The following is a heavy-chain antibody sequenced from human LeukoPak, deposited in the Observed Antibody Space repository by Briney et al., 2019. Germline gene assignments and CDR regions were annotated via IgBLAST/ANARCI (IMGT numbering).Heavy chain of an antibody. V-gene: IGHV4-39*07. CDR3: ARVDTAMSSVDY. CDR1: GASISNTGSY. CDR2: IDYSGST. J-gene: IGHJ4*02. D-gene: IGHD5-18*01. Sequence: SETLSLTCTVSGASISNTGSYWAWIRQPPRKGLEWIGSIDYSGSTYYNPSLQSRVTISLDTSKNQFSLKLSSVTAADTAVYYCARVDTAMSSVDYWGQGTLVTVSS.